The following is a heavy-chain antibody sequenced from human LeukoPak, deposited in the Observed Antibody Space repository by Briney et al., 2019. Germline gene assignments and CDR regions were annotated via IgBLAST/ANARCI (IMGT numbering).Heavy chain of an antibody. V-gene: IGHV4-61*02. CDR1: GGSISSGSYY. CDR2: IYTSGST. J-gene: IGHJ4*02. Sequence: PSQTLSLTCTVSGGSISSGSYYWSWIRQPAGKGLEWIGRIYTSGSTNYNPSLKSRVTISVDTSKNQFSLKLSSVTAADTAVYYCAASVTTPVGYWGQGTLVTVSS. D-gene: IGHD4-17*01. CDR3: AASVTTPVGY.